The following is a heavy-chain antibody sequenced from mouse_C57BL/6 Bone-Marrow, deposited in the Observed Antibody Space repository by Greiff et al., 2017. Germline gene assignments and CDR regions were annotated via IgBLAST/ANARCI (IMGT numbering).Heavy chain of an antibody. CDR3: ARVRFDY. J-gene: IGHJ2*01. CDR2: ISDGGSYT. Sequence: VQLKVSGGGLVKPGGSLKLSCAASGFTFSSYAMSWVRQTPEKRLEWVATISDGGSYTYYPDNVKGRFTISRDNAKNNLYLQMSHLKSEDTAMYYCARVRFDYWGQGTTLTVSS. V-gene: IGHV5-4*01. CDR1: GFTFSSYA.